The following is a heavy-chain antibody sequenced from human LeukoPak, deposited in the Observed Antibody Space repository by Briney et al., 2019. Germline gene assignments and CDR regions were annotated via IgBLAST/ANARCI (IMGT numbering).Heavy chain of an antibody. CDR3: ARREDYGGTTPRDYYYYGMDV. CDR2: IYPGDSDT. J-gene: IGHJ6*02. CDR1: GYSFTSYW. V-gene: IGHV5-51*01. Sequence: GESLKISCKGSGYSFTSYWIGWVRQIPGKGLEWMGIIYPGDSDTRYSPSFQGQVTISADKSISTAYLQWSSLKASDTAMYYCARREDYGGTTPRDYYYYGMDVWGQGTTVTVSS. D-gene: IGHD4-23*01.